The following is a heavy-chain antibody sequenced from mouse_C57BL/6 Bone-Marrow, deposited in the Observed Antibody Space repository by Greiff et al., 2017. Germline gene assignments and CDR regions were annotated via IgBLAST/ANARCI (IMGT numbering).Heavy chain of an antibody. CDR3: ATGYCYGSSYFWCFDV. J-gene: IGHJ1*03. CDR1: GFNIKDYY. CDR2: IDPEDGDT. D-gene: IGHD1-1*01. V-gene: IGHV14-1*01. Sequence: VQLQQSGAELVRPGASVKLSCTASGFNIKDYYMHWVKQRPEQGLEWIGRIDPEDGDTEYAPKFQGQATMTADTSSNTAYLQLSSLTSEDTAVYYSATGYCYGSSYFWCFDVWGKGTTVTVSS.